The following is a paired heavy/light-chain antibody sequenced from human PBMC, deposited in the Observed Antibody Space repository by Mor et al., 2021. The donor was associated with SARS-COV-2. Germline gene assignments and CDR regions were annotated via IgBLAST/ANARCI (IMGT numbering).Light chain of an antibody. V-gene: IGKV3-15*01. J-gene: IGKJ4*01. CDR2: GTS. Sequence: EIVMTQSPATLSVSPGERATLSCRASQSVSSNLAWYQQKPGQAPRLLIYGTSTRATGMPARFSGSGSETEFTLTISSLQSEDFAVYYCQQYNKWPLTFGGGTKVEI. CDR1: QSVSSN. CDR3: QQYNKWPLT.
Heavy chain of an antibody. Sequence: QLQLQESGPGLVKPSETLSLTCTVSGGSISSSTYYWGWIRQPPGKGLEWIGSVFYSGSTYYNPSLKSRVSISVDTSKNQFSLEVSSVTAADTAVYYCARLAAAGDWYFDLWGRGTLVTVSS. CDR1: GGSISSSTYY. D-gene: IGHD6-13*01. V-gene: IGHV4-39*01. CDR2: VFYSGST. CDR3: ARLAAAGDWYFDL. J-gene: IGHJ2*01.